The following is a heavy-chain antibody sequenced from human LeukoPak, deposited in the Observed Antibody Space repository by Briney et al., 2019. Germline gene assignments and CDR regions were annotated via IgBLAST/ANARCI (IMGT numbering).Heavy chain of an antibody. CDR3: GREGGDYGTAFAY. D-gene: IGHD4-17*01. J-gene: IGHJ4*02. Sequence: GGSLRLSCAASGFTFSSYSMNWVRQAPGKGLEWVSYISSSSSTIYYADSVKGRFTISRDNAKNSLYLQMNSLRAQDTAVFCCGREGGDYGTAFAYWGRGPVVTVSS. CDR2: ISSSSSTI. V-gene: IGHV3-48*01. CDR1: GFTFSSYS.